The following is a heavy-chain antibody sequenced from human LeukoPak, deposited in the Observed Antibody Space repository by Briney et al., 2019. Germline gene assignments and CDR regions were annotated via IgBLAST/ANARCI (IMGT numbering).Heavy chain of an antibody. J-gene: IGHJ4*02. Sequence: PSETLSLTCTVSGGSISSYYWSWIRQPPGKGLEWIGYIYHSGSTNYNPSLKSRVTISVDTSKNQFSLKLSSVTAADTAVYYCARLYSSSLGRVFDYWGQGTLVTVSS. CDR1: GGSISSYY. D-gene: IGHD6-13*01. CDR2: IYHSGST. CDR3: ARLYSSSLGRVFDY. V-gene: IGHV4-59*01.